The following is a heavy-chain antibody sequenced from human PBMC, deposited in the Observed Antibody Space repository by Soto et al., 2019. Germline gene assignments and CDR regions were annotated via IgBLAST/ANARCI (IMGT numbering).Heavy chain of an antibody. D-gene: IGHD3-3*01. CDR2: MNPNSGNT. CDR3: ASSSKRFLEWEVPDYYMDV. V-gene: IGHV1-8*01. J-gene: IGHJ6*03. Sequence: ASVKVSCKASGYTFTSYDINWVRQATGQGLEWMGWMNPNSGNTGYAQKFQGRVTMTRNTSISTAYMELSSLRSEDTAVYYCASSSKRFLEWEVPDYYMDVWGKGTTVTVSS. CDR1: GYTFTSYD.